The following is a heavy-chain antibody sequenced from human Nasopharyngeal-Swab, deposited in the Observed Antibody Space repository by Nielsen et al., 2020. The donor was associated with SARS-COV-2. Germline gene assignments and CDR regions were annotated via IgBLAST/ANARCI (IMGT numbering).Heavy chain of an antibody. J-gene: IGHJ6*02. V-gene: IGHV3-74*01. CDR1: GFTFSSYW. CDR3: ARAPDCGGGSCNSYHYYGMDV. Sequence: GGSLRLSCAASGFTFSSYWTHWVRQPPGKGLVWVSRINRDGTYTTYADSVEGRFTISRDNAKNTLFLQMYSLRAEDTAVYYCARAPDCGGGSCNSYHYYGMDVWGQGTTVTVSS. D-gene: IGHD2-15*01. CDR2: INRDGTYT.